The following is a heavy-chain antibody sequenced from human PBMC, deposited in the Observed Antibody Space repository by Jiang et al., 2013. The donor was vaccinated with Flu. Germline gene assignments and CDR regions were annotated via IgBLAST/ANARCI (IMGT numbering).Heavy chain of an antibody. V-gene: IGHV4-59*13. D-gene: IGHD3-22*01. J-gene: IGHJ3*02. CDR3: ARIVYYDNTGYWIDVFDI. CDR1: RGSISSYD. Sequence: GPGLVKPSETLSLTCTVSRGSISSYDWSWIRQPPGKGLEWIGHIFNSGGTNYNPSLKSRVTISVDTSKNQFSLELTSVTAADTAVYFCARIVYYDNTGYWIDVFDIWGQGTMVTVSS. CDR2: IFNSGGT.